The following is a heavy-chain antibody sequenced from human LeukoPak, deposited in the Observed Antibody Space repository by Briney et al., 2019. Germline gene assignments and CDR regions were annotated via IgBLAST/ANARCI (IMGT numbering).Heavy chain of an antibody. CDR1: GYTFTSFD. CDR2: INPSGGST. J-gene: IGHJ3*02. D-gene: IGHD7-27*01. CDR3: ARELPEVGKAFDI. V-gene: IGHV1-46*01. Sequence: ASVKVSCKASGYTFTSFDIHWVRQAPGQGLEWMGIINPSGGSTSYAQKFQGRVTMTRDTSTSTVYMELSSLRSEDTAVYYCARELPEVGKAFDIWGQGTMVTVSS.